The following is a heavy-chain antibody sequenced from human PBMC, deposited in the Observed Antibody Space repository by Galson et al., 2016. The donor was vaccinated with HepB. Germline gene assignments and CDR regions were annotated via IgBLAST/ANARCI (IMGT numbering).Heavy chain of an antibody. V-gene: IGHV1-18*01. CDR3: ARVIFAIAARRTTVTRPFDY. CDR2: ISPYNGNT. J-gene: IGHJ4*02. Sequence: SVKVSCKASGYTFTNYGISWVRQAPGQGLEWMGWISPYNGNTNYAQKLQGRVTMTTDTSTSTAYMALRSLRSDDTAVYYCARVIFAIAARRTTVTRPFDYWGQGTLVTVSS. D-gene: IGHD6-6*01. CDR1: GYTFTNYG.